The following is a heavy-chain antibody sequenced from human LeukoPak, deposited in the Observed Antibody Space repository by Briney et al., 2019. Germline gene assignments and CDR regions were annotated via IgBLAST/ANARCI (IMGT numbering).Heavy chain of an antibody. CDR1: GFTFSSYA. Sequence: GGSLRLSCAASGFTFSSYAMSWVRQAAGKGLEWVSAISGSGGGTYYADSVKGRFTISRDNSKNTLYLQMNSLRAEDAAVYFCARTYGYCSGSSCYYQYMDVLGKGTTLTVSS. CDR2: ISGSGGGT. V-gene: IGHV3-23*01. J-gene: IGHJ6*03. D-gene: IGHD2-15*01. CDR3: ARTYGYCSGSSCYYQYMDV.